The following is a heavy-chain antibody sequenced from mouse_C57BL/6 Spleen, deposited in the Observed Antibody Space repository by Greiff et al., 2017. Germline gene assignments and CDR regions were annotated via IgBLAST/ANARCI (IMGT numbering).Heavy chain of an antibody. V-gene: IGHV14-4*01. J-gene: IGHJ2*01. CDR3: TTGVRSYYFDY. CDR2: IDPENGDT. D-gene: IGHD1-1*01. CDR1: GFNIKDDY. Sequence: VQLQQSGAELVRPGASVTLSCTASGFNIKDDYMHWVKQRPEQGLEWIGWIDPENGDTEYASKFQGKATITADTSSNTAYLQLSSLTSDDTAVYYCTTGVRSYYFDYWGQGTTRTVSS.